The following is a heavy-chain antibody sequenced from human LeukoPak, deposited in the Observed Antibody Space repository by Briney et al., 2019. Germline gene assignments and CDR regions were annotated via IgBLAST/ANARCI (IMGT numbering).Heavy chain of an antibody. CDR1: GFTFRSYA. V-gene: IGHV3-64D*09. J-gene: IGHJ1*01. Sequence: GGSLRLSCSASGFTFRSYAMHWVRQAPGKGLEYVSAISSNGDTTYYADSVKGRFTISRDNSKNTLYLQMSSLRAEDTAAYYCVKDNYGDYAGGFFQHWGQGTLVTVSS. CDR2: ISSNGDTT. CDR3: VKDNYGDYAGGFFQH. D-gene: IGHD4-17*01.